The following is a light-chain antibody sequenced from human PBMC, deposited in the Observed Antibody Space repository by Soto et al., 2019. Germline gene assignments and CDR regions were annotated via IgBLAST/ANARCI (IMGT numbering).Light chain of an antibody. CDR2: EVN. Sequence: QSVLTQPASVSGSPGQSITISGTGTSSDVGGYDYVSWYQLHPGKAPKLMVFEVNNRPSGVSYRFSGSKSGNTASLTGSRLQAEDEADYFCSSYSISTAYLFGTGTKVTVL. CDR1: SSDVGGYDY. V-gene: IGLV2-14*01. J-gene: IGLJ1*01. CDR3: SSYSISTAYL.